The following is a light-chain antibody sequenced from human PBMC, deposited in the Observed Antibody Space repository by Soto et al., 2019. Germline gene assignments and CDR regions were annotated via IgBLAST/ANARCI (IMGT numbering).Light chain of an antibody. CDR3: QQDYSTLTLT. CDR2: WAS. V-gene: IGKV4-1*01. Sequence: DIVMTQSPDSLAVSLGERATINCKSSQSVLYSSNNKNYLAWYQQKPGQPPKLLIYWASTREYGVPDRFSGSGSGTDFTLTISSLQAEDVAVYYCQQDYSTLTLTFGGGTKVEIK. J-gene: IGKJ4*01. CDR1: QSVLYSSNNKNY.